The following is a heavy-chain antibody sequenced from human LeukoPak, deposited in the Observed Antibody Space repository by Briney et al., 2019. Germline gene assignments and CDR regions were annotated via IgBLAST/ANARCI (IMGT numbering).Heavy chain of an antibody. Sequence: GGSLRLSCAASGFTFSEHYMDWVHQAPGKGLEWVSSISSSSSYIHYADSVKGRFTISRDNAKNSLYLQMNSLRAEDTAVYFCARGTVVTGFDYWGQGTLVTVSS. D-gene: IGHD2-21*02. J-gene: IGHJ4*02. CDR2: ISSSSSYI. CDR3: ARGTVVTGFDY. V-gene: IGHV3-11*06. CDR1: GFTFSEHY.